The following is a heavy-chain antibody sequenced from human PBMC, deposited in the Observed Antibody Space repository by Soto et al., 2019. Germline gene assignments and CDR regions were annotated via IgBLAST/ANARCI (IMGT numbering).Heavy chain of an antibody. CDR2: ISAYNGNT. V-gene: IGHV1-18*01. CDR3: ERFGGLYPNLPY. D-gene: IGHD2-2*02. Sequence: QVQLVQSGAEVKKPGASVKVSCKASGYTFTSYGISWVRQAPGQWLEWMGWISAYNGNTNYALKFRGRVTMTTDTPTSTAYMELRSLRSDDRAVYYCERFGGLYPNLPYSGQGPLLTVSS. J-gene: IGHJ4*02. CDR1: GYTFTSYG.